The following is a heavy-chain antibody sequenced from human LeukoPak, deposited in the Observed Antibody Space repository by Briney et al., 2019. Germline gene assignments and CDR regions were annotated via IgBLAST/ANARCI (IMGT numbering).Heavy chain of an antibody. V-gene: IGHV1-2*02. D-gene: IGHD6-13*01. Sequence: GGSLRLSCAASGYTFTSYAISWVRQAPGQGLEWMGWINPNSGGTNFAQKFQGRVTMTRDTSISTAYMELSRLRSDDTAVYFCARDTFTPAAGTVDHWGQGTLVTVSS. CDR3: ARDTFTPAAGTVDH. CDR2: INPNSGGT. J-gene: IGHJ4*02. CDR1: GYTFTSYA.